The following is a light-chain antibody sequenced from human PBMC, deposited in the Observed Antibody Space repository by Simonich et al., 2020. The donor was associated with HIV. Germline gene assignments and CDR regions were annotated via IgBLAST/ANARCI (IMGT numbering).Light chain of an antibody. CDR2: DAS. J-gene: IGKJ2*01. CDR3: QQYGSSPYT. Sequence: EIVLTQSPATLSLSPGERAALSCRASQSVSSYLAWYQQKPVKAPRLLIYDASNRATGIPARFSGSGSGTDFTLTISSLEPEDFAVYYCQQYGSSPYTFGQGTKLEIK. CDR1: QSVSSY. V-gene: IGKV3-11*01.